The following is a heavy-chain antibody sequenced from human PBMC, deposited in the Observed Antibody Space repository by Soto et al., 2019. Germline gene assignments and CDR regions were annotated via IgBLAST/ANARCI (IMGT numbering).Heavy chain of an antibody. CDR2: FYHRGST. CDR3: AAGGGLPRYY. J-gene: IGHJ4*02. CDR1: GASISSGGYS. V-gene: IGHV4-30-2*01. Sequence: PSATLSLTGTVSGASISSGGYSWSWIRQPPGKGLEWIGYFYHRGSTYYNPSLKSRVTISVDRSKNQFSLNLSSVTAADTAVYYCAAGGGLPRYYWGQGTLVTVSS. D-gene: IGHD5-12*01.